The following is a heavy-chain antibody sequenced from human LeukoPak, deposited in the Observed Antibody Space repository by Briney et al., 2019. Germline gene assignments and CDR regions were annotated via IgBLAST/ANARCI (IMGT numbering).Heavy chain of an antibody. CDR1: GFTFSSYA. D-gene: IGHD5-18*01. J-gene: IGHJ4*02. V-gene: IGHV3-23*01. CDR2: ISGSGGST. CDR3: AKNSGYSYGTVYYFDY. Sequence: GGSMRLSCAASGFTFSSYAMSWVRPAPGKGLEWASAISGSGGSTYYAESVKGRFTISRDNSKNTLYLQMNSLRAEDTAVYYCAKNSGYSYGTVYYFDYWGQGTLVTVSS.